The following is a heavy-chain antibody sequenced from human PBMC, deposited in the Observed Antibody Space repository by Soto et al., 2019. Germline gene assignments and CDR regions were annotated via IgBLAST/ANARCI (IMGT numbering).Heavy chain of an antibody. CDR3: ARLSTMIVVVPSAFDI. D-gene: IGHD3-22*01. CDR1: GYSFTSYW. V-gene: IGHV5-10-1*01. J-gene: IGHJ3*02. CDR2: IDPSDSYT. Sequence: LGESLKISWKGSGYSFTSYWISWVRQMPGKGLEWMGRIDPSDSYTNYSPSFQGHVTISADKSISTAYLQWSSLKASDTAMYYCARLSTMIVVVPSAFDIWGQGTMVTVSS.